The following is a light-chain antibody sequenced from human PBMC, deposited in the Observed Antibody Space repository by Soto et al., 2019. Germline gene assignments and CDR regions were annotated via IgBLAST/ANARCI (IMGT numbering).Light chain of an antibody. J-gene: IGKJ5*01. V-gene: IGKV4-1*01. CDR3: QQLNSYPIT. CDR2: WAS. Sequence: DVVMTQSPDSLAVSLGERATIKCKSSQSVLHSPSNNNFLLWYQQKPGRPPKLLIHWASTRQSGVPDRFSGSGSGTDFTLTINNLQPEDLATYYCQQLNSYPITFGQGTRLEIK. CDR1: QSVLHSPSNNNF.